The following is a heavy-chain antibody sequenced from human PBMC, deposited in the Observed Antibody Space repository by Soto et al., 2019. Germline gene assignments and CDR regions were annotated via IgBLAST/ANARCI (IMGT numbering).Heavy chain of an antibody. J-gene: IGHJ5*02. D-gene: IGHD4-4*01. Sequence: QVQLQESGPGLVKPSQTLCLTCTVSGGSISSGDYYWSWIRQPPGKGLEWIGYIYYSGSTYYNPSLKSRVTISVDTSKNQFSLKLSSVTAADTAVYYCARALERGYSNYENWFDPWGQGTLVTVSS. CDR2: IYYSGST. CDR1: GGSISSGDYY. CDR3: ARALERGYSNYENWFDP. V-gene: IGHV4-30-4*01.